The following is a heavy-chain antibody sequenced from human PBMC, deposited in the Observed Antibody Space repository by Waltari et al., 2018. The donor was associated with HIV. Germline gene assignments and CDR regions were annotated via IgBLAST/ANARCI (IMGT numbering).Heavy chain of an antibody. D-gene: IGHD3-10*01. J-gene: IGHJ6*02. CDR3: ATGGGQFRFGVAKRTYGMDV. CDR1: GFTFSDYY. Sequence: QVQLVESGGGLVKPGGSLRLSCAASGFTFSDYYMSWIRQAPGKGMEWVSYISSSGSTIYYADSVKCRFTISRDNDKNALYLQMSSLRAEDTAVYYCATGGGQFRFGVAKRTYGMDVWGQGTTVTVSS. V-gene: IGHV3-11*01. CDR2: ISSSGSTI.